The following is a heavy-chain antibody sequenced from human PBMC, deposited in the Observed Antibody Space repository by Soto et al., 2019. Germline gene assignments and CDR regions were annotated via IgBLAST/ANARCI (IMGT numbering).Heavy chain of an antibody. CDR1: GYTFTTFR. CDR2: ISAYNGNT. Sequence: RASVKVSCKASGYTFTTFRISWVRQAPGQGLEWMGWISAYNGNTHYAQKFQGRVTMTTDTSTSTAYMDLRSLRSDDTAFYYCARCEDAYGDCLEGGHFDYRGQRTLLTVST. J-gene: IGHJ4*02. V-gene: IGHV1-18*04. CDR3: ARCEDAYGDCLEGGHFDY. D-gene: IGHD4-17*01.